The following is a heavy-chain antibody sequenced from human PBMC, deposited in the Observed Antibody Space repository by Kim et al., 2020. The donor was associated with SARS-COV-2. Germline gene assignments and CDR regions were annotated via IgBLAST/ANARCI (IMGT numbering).Heavy chain of an antibody. CDR1: GFTFSTYW. CDR3: ARDGDLYSSGKDAFDI. D-gene: IGHD6-19*01. V-gene: IGHV3-7*01. CDR2: IKQDGNQK. Sequence: GGSLRLSCAASGFTFSTYWMTWVRQAPGKGLEWVANIKQDGNQKYYVDSVKGRFTISRDNAKNSLYLQMNSLRAEDTAVYYCARDGDLYSSGKDAFDIWG. J-gene: IGHJ3*02.